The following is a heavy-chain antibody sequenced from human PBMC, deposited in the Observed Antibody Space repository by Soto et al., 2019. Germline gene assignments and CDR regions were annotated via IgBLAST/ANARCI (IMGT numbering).Heavy chain of an antibody. J-gene: IGHJ6*02. Sequence: GGSLRLSCAAAGFTFSSYWMHWVRQAPGKGRVWVTRINSDGSSTSYADSVKGRFTISRDNAKNTLYLQMNSLRAEDTALYYCARGAVAGPYYYYGMDVWGQGTTVTVSS. D-gene: IGHD6-19*01. V-gene: IGHV3-74*01. CDR1: GFTFSSYW. CDR2: INSDGSST. CDR3: ARGAVAGPYYYYGMDV.